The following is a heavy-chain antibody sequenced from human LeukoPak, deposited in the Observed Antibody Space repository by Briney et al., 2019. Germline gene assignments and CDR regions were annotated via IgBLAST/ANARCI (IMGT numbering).Heavy chain of an antibody. J-gene: IGHJ4*02. Sequence: APVKVSCKVSGYTLTELSMHWVRQAPGKGLEWMGGFDPEDGETIYAQKFQGRVTMTEDTSTDTAYMELSSLRSEDTAVYYCATTSFRYIVGAVDYWGQGTLVTVSS. CDR3: ATTSFRYIVGAVDY. D-gene: IGHD1-26*01. CDR2: FDPEDGET. V-gene: IGHV1-24*01. CDR1: GYTLTELS.